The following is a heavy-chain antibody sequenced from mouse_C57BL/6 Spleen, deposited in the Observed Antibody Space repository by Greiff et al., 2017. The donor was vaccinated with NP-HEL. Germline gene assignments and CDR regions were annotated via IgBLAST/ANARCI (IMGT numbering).Heavy chain of an antibody. Sequence: EVKLQESGGGLVKPGGSLKLSCAASGFTFSSYTMSWVRQTPEKRLEWVATISGGGGNTYYPDSVKGRFTISRDKAKNTLYLQMSSLRSEDTALYDCARQTLDYWGQGTTLTVSS. CDR3: ARQTLDY. V-gene: IGHV5-9*01. J-gene: IGHJ2*01. CDR1: GFTFSSYT. CDR2: ISGGGGNT.